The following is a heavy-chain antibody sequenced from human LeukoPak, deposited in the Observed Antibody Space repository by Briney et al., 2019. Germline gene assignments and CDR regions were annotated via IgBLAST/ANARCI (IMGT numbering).Heavy chain of an antibody. J-gene: IGHJ3*02. Sequence: GASLKVSCKASGYTFTGYYMHWVRQAPGQGLEWMGWINPNSGGTNYAQKFQGRVTMSRDTAISTLYLEMSRLRSDDTAVYYCAKARLLEWSDAFDIWGQGTMVTVSS. CDR2: INPNSGGT. CDR3: AKARLLEWSDAFDI. CDR1: GYTFTGYY. V-gene: IGHV1-2*02. D-gene: IGHD3-3*01.